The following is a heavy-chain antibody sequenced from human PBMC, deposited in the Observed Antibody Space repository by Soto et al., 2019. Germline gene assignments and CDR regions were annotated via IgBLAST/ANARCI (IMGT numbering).Heavy chain of an antibody. Sequence: QVQLQQWGAGLLKPSETLSLTCVVSGGSLSDYFWSWIRQPPGMALEWIGEINHLGSINYNPSLKSRVTMSVDTSKNQFSLTLNSVTAADTATYYCARGGISHWAYFYYMDGWDRGTTVTVSS. V-gene: IGHV4-34*01. D-gene: IGHD2-21*01. CDR2: INHLGSI. CDR1: GGSLSDYF. CDR3: ARGGISHWAYFYYMDG. J-gene: IGHJ6*03.